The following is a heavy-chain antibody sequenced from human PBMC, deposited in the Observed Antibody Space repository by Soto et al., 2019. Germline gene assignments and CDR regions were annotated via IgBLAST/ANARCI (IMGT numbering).Heavy chain of an antibody. D-gene: IGHD3-16*02. J-gene: IGHJ4*02. V-gene: IGHV3-74*01. CDR1: GFSFSNYW. CDR3: STDLSGQYDY. Sequence: EVQLVESGGGLVQSGGSLRLSCAASGFSFSNYWMHWVRQAPGKGLVWVSRTNEDGSRTDYADSVQGRFTISRDNANHALYLHIHSLRAEDTAIYYCSTDLSGQYDYWGQGVLVTVSS. CDR2: TNEDGSRT.